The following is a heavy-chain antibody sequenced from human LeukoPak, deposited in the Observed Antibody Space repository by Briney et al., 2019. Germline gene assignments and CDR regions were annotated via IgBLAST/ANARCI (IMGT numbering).Heavy chain of an antibody. CDR1: GFTFGSYW. V-gene: IGHV3-7*01. CDR2: IKQDGSEK. D-gene: IGHD3-10*01. CDR3: ARGVDYYGV. J-gene: IGHJ4*02. Sequence: PGGSLRLSCAASGFTFGSYWMSWVRQAPGKGLEWVANIKQDGSEKYYVDSVKGRFTISRDNAKNSLYLQMNSLRAEDTAVYYCARGVDYYGVWGQGTLVTVSS.